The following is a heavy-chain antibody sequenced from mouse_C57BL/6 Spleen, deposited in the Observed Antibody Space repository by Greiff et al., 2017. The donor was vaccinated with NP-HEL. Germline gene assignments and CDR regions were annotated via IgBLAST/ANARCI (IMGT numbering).Heavy chain of an antibody. CDR3: ARKDHPIGYFDV. V-gene: IGHV1-52*01. CDR2: IDPSDSES. CDR1: GYTFTSYW. Sequence: VQLQQSGAELVRPGSSVKLSCKASGYTFTSYWMHWVKQRPIQGLEWIGNIDPSDSESHYNQKFKDKATLTGDKSSSPAYMQLSSLASEDSAVYYWARKDHPIGYFDVWGTGTTVTVSS. J-gene: IGHJ1*03.